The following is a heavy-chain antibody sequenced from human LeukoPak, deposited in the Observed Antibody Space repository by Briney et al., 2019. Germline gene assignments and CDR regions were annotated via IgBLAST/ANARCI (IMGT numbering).Heavy chain of an antibody. CDR3: ARAELLREYFFDY. J-gene: IGHJ4*02. CDR1: GFTFSSYA. Sequence: GGSLRLSCAASGFTFSSYAMHWVRQAPGKGLEYVSGISYNGGTTDYANSVMGRFTISRDNSKNTLYLQMGSLRAEDMAVYYCARAELLREYFFDYWGQGTLVTVSS. CDR2: ISYNGGTT. V-gene: IGHV3-64*01. D-gene: IGHD1-26*01.